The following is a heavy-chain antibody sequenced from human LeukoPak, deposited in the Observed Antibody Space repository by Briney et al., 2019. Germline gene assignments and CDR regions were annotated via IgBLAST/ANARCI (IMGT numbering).Heavy chain of an antibody. D-gene: IGHD3-22*01. V-gene: IGHV3-74*01. CDR1: GFTFSDYG. CDR3: ARDMYYYNSSAFYHYYYGMDV. Sequence: GGSLRLSCAASGFTFSDYGMHWVRQAPGKGLEWVSRIQSDGRTTSYADSVKGRFTISRDNAKNTLYLQMNSLRAEDTAVYYCARDMYYYNSSAFYHYYYGMDVWGQGTTVTVSS. CDR2: IQSDGRTT. J-gene: IGHJ6*02.